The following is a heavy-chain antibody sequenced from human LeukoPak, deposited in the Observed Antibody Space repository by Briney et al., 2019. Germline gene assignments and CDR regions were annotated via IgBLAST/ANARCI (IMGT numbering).Heavy chain of an antibody. Sequence: GASVKVSCKASGYTFTSYYMHWVRQAPGQGLEWMGIINPSGGSTSYAQKFQGRVTMTRDTSTSTVYMELSSLRSEDTAVYYCARDLENQTTTVTGSTYDYWGQGTLVTVSS. D-gene: IGHD4-17*01. V-gene: IGHV1-46*01. CDR3: ARDLENQTTTVTGSTYDY. J-gene: IGHJ4*02. CDR1: GYTFTSYY. CDR2: INPSGGST.